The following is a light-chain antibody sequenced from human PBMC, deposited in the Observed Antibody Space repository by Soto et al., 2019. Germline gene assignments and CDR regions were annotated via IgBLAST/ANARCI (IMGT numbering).Light chain of an antibody. V-gene: IGLV2-14*02. J-gene: IGLJ2*01. CDR2: GNI. Sequence: QSALTQPASVSGSPGQSITISCTGTNGDVGSYDLVSWYQQYPGKAPKLIIYGNINRPSGVPDRFSGSKSGTSASLAITGLQADDEADYYCQSYDRSLSSPIFGGGTKLTVL. CDR3: QSYDRSLSSPI. CDR1: NGDVGSYDL.